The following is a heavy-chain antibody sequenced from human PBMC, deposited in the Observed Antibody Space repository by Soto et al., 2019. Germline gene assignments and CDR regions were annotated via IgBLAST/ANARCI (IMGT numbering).Heavy chain of an antibody. CDR2: IWYDGSNK. V-gene: IGHV3-33*01. D-gene: IGHD3-3*01. Sequence: GSLRLSCAASGFTFSSYGMHWVRQAPGKGLEWVAVIWYDGSNKYYADSVKGRFTISRDNSKNTLYLQMNSLRAEDTAVYYCARPEAEYDFWSGYFSPPALWGQGTLVNVSS. J-gene: IGHJ4*02. CDR1: GFTFSSYG. CDR3: ARPEAEYDFWSGYFSPPAL.